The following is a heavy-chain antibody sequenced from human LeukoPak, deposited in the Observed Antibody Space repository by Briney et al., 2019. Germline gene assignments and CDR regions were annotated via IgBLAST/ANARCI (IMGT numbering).Heavy chain of an antibody. V-gene: IGHV3-23*01. CDR3: AKDRKVLLWFGELPEGFDY. J-gene: IGHJ4*02. D-gene: IGHD3-10*01. CDR1: GFTFSSYA. Sequence: GGSLRLSCAASGFTFSSYAMSWVRQAPGKGLEWVSAISGSGGSTYYADSVKGRFTISRDNSKNTLYLQVNSLRAEDTAVYYCAKDRKVLLWFGELPEGFDYWGQGTLVTVSS. CDR2: ISGSGGST.